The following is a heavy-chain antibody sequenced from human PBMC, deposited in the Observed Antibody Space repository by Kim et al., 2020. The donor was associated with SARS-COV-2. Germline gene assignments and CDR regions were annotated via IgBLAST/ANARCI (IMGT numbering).Heavy chain of an antibody. V-gene: IGHV1-46*01. CDR2: INPSGGST. CDR3: ARDSTVGATNSYYYYGMDV. D-gene: IGHD1-26*01. J-gene: IGHJ6*02. Sequence: ASVKVSCKASGYTFTSYYMHWVRQAPGQGLEWMGIINPSGGSTSYAQKFQGRVTMTRDTSTSTVYMELSSLRSEDTAVYYCARDSTVGATNSYYYYGMDVWGQGTTVTVSS. CDR1: GYTFTSYY.